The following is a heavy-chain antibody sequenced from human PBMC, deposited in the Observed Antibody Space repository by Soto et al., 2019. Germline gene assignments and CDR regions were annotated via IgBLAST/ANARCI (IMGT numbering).Heavy chain of an antibody. D-gene: IGHD3-3*01. CDR2: IYYSGST. Sequence: PSETLSLTCTVSGGSISSYYWSWIRQPPGKGLEWIGYIYYSGSTNYNPSLKSRVTISVDTSKNQFSLKLSSVTAADTAVYYCARLGPTIFGVVGSPFDPWGQGTLVTVSS. J-gene: IGHJ5*02. CDR1: GGSISSYY. V-gene: IGHV4-59*08. CDR3: ARLGPTIFGVVGSPFDP.